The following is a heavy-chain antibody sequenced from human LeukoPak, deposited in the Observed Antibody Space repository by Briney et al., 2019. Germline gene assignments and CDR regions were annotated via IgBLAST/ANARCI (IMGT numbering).Heavy chain of an antibody. CDR1: GDSVTSYY. CDR2: IHYSGST. Sequence: PSETLSLTCTVSGDSVTSYYWSWIRQPPGKGLEWIGYIHYSGSTKDNPSLNSRVSMSVDTANNQLSLKLTSVTAADTAVYYCARDQGSSLGMDVWGQGTTVTVSS. V-gene: IGHV4-59*02. J-gene: IGHJ6*02. D-gene: IGHD3-3*02. CDR3: ARDQGSSLGMDV.